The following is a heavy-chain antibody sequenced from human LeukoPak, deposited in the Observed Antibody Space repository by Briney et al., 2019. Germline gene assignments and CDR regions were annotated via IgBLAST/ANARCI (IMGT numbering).Heavy chain of an antibody. CDR2: ISGSGGST. D-gene: IGHD3-9*01. CDR1: GFTFSSYA. CDR3: AKDRPYDILTGPADY. Sequence: GGTLRLSCAASGFTFSSYAMSWVPEAPRKGLEWGSAISGSGGSTYYADSVKGRFNISRDNCKNTLYLQMNSVRAEDTAVYYCAKDRPYDILTGPADYWGQGTLVTVSS. V-gene: IGHV3-23*01. J-gene: IGHJ4*02.